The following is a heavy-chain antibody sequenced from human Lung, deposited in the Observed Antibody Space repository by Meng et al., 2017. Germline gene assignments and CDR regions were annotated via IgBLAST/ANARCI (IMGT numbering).Heavy chain of an antibody. CDR1: GGSFSDYY. CDR2: INHSGST. Sequence: QGQLKQGGAGLLKPSETLSPPCVVSGGSFSDYYWSWIRQPPGKGLEWIGEINHSGSTNYNPSLESRATISVDTSQNNLSLKLSSVTAADSAVYYCARGPTTMAHDFDYWGQGTLVTVSS. J-gene: IGHJ4*02. CDR3: ARGPTTMAHDFDY. V-gene: IGHV4-34*01. D-gene: IGHD4-11*01.